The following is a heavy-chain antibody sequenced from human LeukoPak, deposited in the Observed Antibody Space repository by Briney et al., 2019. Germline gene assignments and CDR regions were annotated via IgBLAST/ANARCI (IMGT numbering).Heavy chain of an antibody. CDR1: GYTFTNYD. Sequence: ASVKVSCKASGYTFTNYDINWVRQAPGQGLEWMGWMNPKSGDTGYAEKFQGRVTMTRYTSTSTAYMELTSLTSDDTAIFYCARTGMGGNVWIDCWGQGTLVTVSS. V-gene: IGHV1-8*01. D-gene: IGHD1-26*01. J-gene: IGHJ5*01. CDR3: ARTGMGGNVWIDC. CDR2: MNPKSGDT.